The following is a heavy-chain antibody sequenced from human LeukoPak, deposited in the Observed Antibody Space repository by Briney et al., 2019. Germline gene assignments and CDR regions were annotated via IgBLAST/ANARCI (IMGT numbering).Heavy chain of an antibody. V-gene: IGHV1-2*02. CDR3: ARVKWASAND. D-gene: IGHD6-13*01. CDR1: GYTFTGHY. J-gene: IGHJ4*02. CDR2: INPNSGDT. Sequence: ASVKLSCKASGYTFTGHYMHWVRQAPGQGLEWMGWINPNSGDTNYAQNLKGGATMTRDTSINPSYMALSRLRSDDTAVYYCARVKWASANDWGQGTLVTVSS.